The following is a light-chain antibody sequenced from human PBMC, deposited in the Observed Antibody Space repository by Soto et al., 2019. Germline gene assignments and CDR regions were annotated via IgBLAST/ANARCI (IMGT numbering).Light chain of an antibody. Sequence: QSALTQPASVSGSPGQSITISCTGTSSDVGSYNLVSWYQQHPGKAPKLMIYEVSKRHSGVSNRFSGSKSGNTASLTISGLQAEDEAHYYCCSYAGSSAWFGGGTKLTVL. CDR3: CSYAGSSAW. V-gene: IGLV2-23*02. CDR1: SSDVGSYNL. CDR2: EVS. J-gene: IGLJ3*02.